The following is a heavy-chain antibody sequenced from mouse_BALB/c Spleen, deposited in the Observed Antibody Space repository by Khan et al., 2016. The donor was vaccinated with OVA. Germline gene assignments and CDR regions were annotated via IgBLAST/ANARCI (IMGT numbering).Heavy chain of an antibody. J-gene: IGHJ3*01. CDR3: ARGYEFFTY. CDR1: GYSFTVYY. D-gene: IGHD2-12*01. CDR2: VNPNNGDT. V-gene: IGHV1-26*01. Sequence: EVKLVESGPDLVKPGASVKISCKASGYSFTVYYMTWVKQSHGKSPEWIGRVNPNNGDTNYNQNFKGKAILTVDTSSNTAYMELRSLTSEDSAVFYCARGYEFFTYWGQGTLVTVSA.